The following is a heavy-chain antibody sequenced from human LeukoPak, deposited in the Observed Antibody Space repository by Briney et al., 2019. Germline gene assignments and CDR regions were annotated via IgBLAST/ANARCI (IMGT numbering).Heavy chain of an antibody. D-gene: IGHD2-15*01. CDR3: ARVYCSGGSCYSGLNWFDP. Sequence: ASVKVSCKASGYTFTGYGISWVRQAPGQGLEWMGWISAYNGNTNYAQKLQGRVTMTTDTSTSTAYMELRSLRSDDTAVYYCARVYCSGGSCYSGLNWFDPWGQGTLVTVSS. V-gene: IGHV1-18*01. J-gene: IGHJ5*02. CDR1: GYTFTGYG. CDR2: ISAYNGNT.